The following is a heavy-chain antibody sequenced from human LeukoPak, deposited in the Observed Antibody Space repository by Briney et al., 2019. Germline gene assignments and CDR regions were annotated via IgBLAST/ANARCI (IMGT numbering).Heavy chain of an antibody. CDR2: ISAYNGNT. V-gene: IGHV1-18*01. D-gene: IGHD3-22*01. Sequence: ASVKVSCKASGYTFTSYGISWVRQAPGQGLEWMGWISAYNGNTNYAQKLQGRVTMTTDTSTSTAYMELRSLRSDDTAVYYCARDGPYYYDSSGYYPIDYWGQGTLVTVSS. CDR1: GYTFTSYG. CDR3: ARDGPYYYDSSGYYPIDY. J-gene: IGHJ4*02.